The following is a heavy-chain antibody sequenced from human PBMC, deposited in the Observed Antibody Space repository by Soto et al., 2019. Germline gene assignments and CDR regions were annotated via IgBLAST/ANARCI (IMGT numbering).Heavy chain of an antibody. CDR2: NYYSGIT. D-gene: IGHD6-6*01. V-gene: IGHV4-31*03. CDR3: ARGSSIAGLYYGMDV. CDR1: GGSISSGGYY. Sequence: TLSLTCTVSGGSISSGGYYWTWIRQHPGKGLEWIGYNYYSGITYYNPSLKSRVTISLGTSKNQFSLKLSSVTAADTAVYYCARGSSIAGLYYGMDVWGQGTTVTVSS. J-gene: IGHJ6*02.